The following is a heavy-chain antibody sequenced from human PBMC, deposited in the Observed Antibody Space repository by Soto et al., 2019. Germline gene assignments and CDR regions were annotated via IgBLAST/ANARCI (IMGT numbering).Heavy chain of an antibody. Sequence: PVGSLRLSCTASGFTFGDYAMSWFRQAPGKGLEWVGFIRSKAYGGTTEYAASVKGRFTISRDDSKSIAYLQMNSLKTEDTAVYYCTRAYVVVVAAVWFDPWGQGTLVTVSS. D-gene: IGHD2-15*01. CDR1: GFTFGDYA. CDR2: IRSKAYGGTT. V-gene: IGHV3-49*03. J-gene: IGHJ5*02. CDR3: TRAYVVVVAAVWFDP.